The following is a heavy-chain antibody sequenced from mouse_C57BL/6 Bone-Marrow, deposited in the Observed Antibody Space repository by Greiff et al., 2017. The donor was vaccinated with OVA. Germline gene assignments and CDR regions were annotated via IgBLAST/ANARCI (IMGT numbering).Heavy chain of an antibody. J-gene: IGHJ4*01. CDR2: IRNKANNHAT. CDR1: GFTFSDAW. CDR3: TRLYYSNHLYYAMDY. Sequence: VQLKESGGGLVQPGGSMKLSCAASGFTFSDAWMDWVRQSPEKGLEWVAEIRNKANNHATYYAESVKGRFTISRDDSKSSVDLQMNSLRAEDTGIYYYTRLYYSNHLYYAMDYWGQGTSVTVSS. D-gene: IGHD2-5*01. V-gene: IGHV6-6*01.